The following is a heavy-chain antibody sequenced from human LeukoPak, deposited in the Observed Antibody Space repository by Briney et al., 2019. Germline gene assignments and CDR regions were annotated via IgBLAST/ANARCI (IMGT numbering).Heavy chain of an antibody. CDR1: GYTFTDSY. CDR3: ARGRVTVSLDY. D-gene: IGHD4-11*01. Sequence: ASVKVSCKASGYTFTDSYIHWVRQAPGQGLEWMGWINPNSAGTNYAQKFQGRVTVTRDTSISTAYMELSSLRSDDTAVYYCARGRVTVSLDYWGQGTLVTVSS. CDR2: INPNSAGT. V-gene: IGHV1-2*02. J-gene: IGHJ4*02.